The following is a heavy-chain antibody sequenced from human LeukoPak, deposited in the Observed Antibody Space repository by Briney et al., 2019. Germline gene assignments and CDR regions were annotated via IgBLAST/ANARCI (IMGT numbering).Heavy chain of an antibody. J-gene: IGHJ3*02. CDR1: GFTFSSYS. CDR3: ARDPAWGACDI. CDR2: ISSSSSYI. D-gene: IGHD3-16*01. V-gene: IGHV3-21*04. Sequence: GGSLRLSCAASGFTFSSYSMNWVRQAPGKGLEWVSSISSSSSYIYYADSVKGRFTISRDNAWNSLYLQMSSLRAEDTAVYYCARDPAWGACDIWGQGKTVTVSS.